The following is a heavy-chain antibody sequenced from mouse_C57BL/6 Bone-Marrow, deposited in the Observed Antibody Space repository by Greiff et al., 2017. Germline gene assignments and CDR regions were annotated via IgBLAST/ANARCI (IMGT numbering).Heavy chain of an antibody. D-gene: IGHD1-1*01. J-gene: IGHJ4*01. Sequence: VQLQQSGTVLARPGASVKMSCKTSGYTFTSYWMHWAKQRPGQGLEWIGAIYPGNSDTSYNQKFKGKAKMTAVTSARTAYMELSSLTNEDSAVYYCTRNEIDYYGSSYAMDYWGQGTSVTVSS. CDR1: GYTFTSYW. V-gene: IGHV1-5*01. CDR2: IYPGNSDT. CDR3: TRNEIDYYGSSYAMDY.